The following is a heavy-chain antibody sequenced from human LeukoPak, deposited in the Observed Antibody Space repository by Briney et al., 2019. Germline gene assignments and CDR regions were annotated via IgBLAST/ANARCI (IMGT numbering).Heavy chain of an antibody. J-gene: IGHJ4*02. V-gene: IGHV1-69*13. Sequence: ASVKVSCKASGGTFSSYAISWVRQAPGQGLEWMGGIIPIFDTANYAQKFQGRVTITADESTSTAYMELSSLRSEDTAVYYCARSHSGWYGGTFDYWGQGTLVTVSS. CDR1: GGTFSSYA. CDR3: ARSHSGWYGGTFDY. D-gene: IGHD6-19*01. CDR2: IIPIFDTA.